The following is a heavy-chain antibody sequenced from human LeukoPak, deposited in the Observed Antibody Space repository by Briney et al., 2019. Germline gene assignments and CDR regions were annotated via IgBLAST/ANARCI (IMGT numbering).Heavy chain of an antibody. CDR2: ISAYNGNT. Sequence: GASVKVSCKASGYTFTSYDINWVRQATGQGLEWMGWISAYNGNTNYAQKLQGRVTMTTDTSTSTAYMELRSLRSDDTAVYYCARSRRGYGDYVNWFDPWGQGTLVTVSS. CDR1: GYTFTSYD. CDR3: ARSRRGYGDYVNWFDP. V-gene: IGHV1-18*01. D-gene: IGHD4-17*01. J-gene: IGHJ5*02.